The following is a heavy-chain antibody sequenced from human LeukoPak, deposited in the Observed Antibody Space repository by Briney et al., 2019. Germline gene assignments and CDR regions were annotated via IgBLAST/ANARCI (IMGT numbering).Heavy chain of an antibody. D-gene: IGHD4-17*01. J-gene: IGHJ2*01. CDR1: GGSISSYY. CDR3: ASATVTTLPFFDL. V-gene: IGHV4-59*08. CDR2: IYYSGST. Sequence: TSETLSLTCTVSGGSISSYYWSWIRQPLGKGLEWIGYIYYSGSTNYNPSLKSRVTISVDTSKNQFSLKLSSVTAADTAVYYCASATVTTLPFFDLWGRGTLVTVSS.